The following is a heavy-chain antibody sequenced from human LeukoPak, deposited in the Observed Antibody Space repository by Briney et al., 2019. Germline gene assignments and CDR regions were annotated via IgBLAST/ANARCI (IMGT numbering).Heavy chain of an antibody. CDR3: ARVLVLAPDY. V-gene: IGHV3-21*01. CDR1: GFTFSSYS. CDR2: ISSSSSYI. D-gene: IGHD3-3*01. J-gene: IGHJ4*02. Sequence: GGSLRLSCAASGFTFSSYSMNWVRQAPGKGLEWVSSISSSSSYIYYVDSVKGRFTISRDNAKNSLYLQMNSLRAADTAVYYCARVLVLAPDYWGQGTLVTVSS.